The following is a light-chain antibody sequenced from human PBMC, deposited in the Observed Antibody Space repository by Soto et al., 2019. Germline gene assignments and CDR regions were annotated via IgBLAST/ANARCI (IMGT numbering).Light chain of an antibody. Sequence: DIQMTQTPSSLSASVGDRVTITCRASQGIRNDLGWFQQKPGKAPKRLIFAASNLESGVPSRFSGSGSGTDFTPTISGLQSEDFATYYCQQFYTYPRTFGLGTKVDVK. V-gene: IGKV1-17*01. CDR3: QQFYTYPRT. CDR2: AAS. J-gene: IGKJ1*01. CDR1: QGIRND.